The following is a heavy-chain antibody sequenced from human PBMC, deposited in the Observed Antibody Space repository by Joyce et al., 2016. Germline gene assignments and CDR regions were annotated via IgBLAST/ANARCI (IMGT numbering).Heavy chain of an antibody. D-gene: IGHD3-3*01. CDR2: IYHSGGT. CDR3: ARALKTVTVFGVVTYYFDY. J-gene: IGHJ4*02. Sequence: QVQLQESGPGLVKPSGTLSLTCAVSGGSISSSSWWSWVRQPPGKGLGWIGEIYHSGGTNYNPSLKSRVTISVDKSKNQFSLKLTSVTAADTAVYYCARALKTVTVFGVVTYYFDYWGQGTLVTVSS. V-gene: IGHV4-4*02. CDR1: GGSISSSSW.